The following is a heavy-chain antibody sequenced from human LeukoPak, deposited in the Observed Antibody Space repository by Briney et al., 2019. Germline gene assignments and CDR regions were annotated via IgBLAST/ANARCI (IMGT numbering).Heavy chain of an antibody. CDR2: ISSSGSTI. Sequence: GGSLRLSCAASGFTFSDYYMSWIRQAPGKGREWVSYISSSGSTIYYADSVKGRFTISRDNAKNSLYLQMNSLRAEDTAVYYCARLKTFDYYFDYWGQGTLVTVSS. CDR3: ARLKTFDYYFDY. D-gene: IGHD2-21*01. J-gene: IGHJ4*02. CDR1: GFTFSDYY. V-gene: IGHV3-11*01.